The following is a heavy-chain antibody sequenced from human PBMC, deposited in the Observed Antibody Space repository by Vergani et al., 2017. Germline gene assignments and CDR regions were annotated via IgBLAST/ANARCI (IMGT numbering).Heavy chain of an antibody. D-gene: IGHD6-13*01. CDR1: GFTFNHYA. CDR2: ISGSGGST. V-gene: IGHV3-23*01. J-gene: IGHJ3*02. CDR3: ARGGSRDAFDI. Sequence: EVQLLESGGDLVQPGGSLRLSCAASGFTFNHYAMNWVRQAPGKGLEWVSGISGSGGSTYYAGSVKGRFTISRDSSKNTLYLQMNSLSAGDTAVYYCARGGSRDAFDIWGQGTMVTVSS.